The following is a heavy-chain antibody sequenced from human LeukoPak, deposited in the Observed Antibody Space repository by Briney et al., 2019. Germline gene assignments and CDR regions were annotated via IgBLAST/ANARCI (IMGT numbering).Heavy chain of an antibody. V-gene: IGHV3-13*01. Sequence: GGSLRLSCAASGFTFSSYDMHWVRQATGKGLEWVSAIGTAGDTYYPGSVKGRFTISRENAKNSLYLQMNSLRAEDTAVYYCARDPNDYGDYIWAHYGMDVWGQGTTVTVSS. J-gene: IGHJ6*02. CDR2: IGTAGDT. CDR1: GFTFSSYD. CDR3: ARDPNDYGDYIWAHYGMDV. D-gene: IGHD4-17*01.